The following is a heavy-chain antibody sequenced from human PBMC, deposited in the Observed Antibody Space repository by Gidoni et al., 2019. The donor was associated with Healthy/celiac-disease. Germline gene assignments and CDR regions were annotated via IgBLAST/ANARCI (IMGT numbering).Heavy chain of an antibody. J-gene: IGHJ3*02. D-gene: IGHD2-2*01. CDR3: ARSPYSCSSTSCYLYAFDI. CDR2: INHSGST. V-gene: IGHV4-34*01. Sequence: QVQLQQWAAGLLKPSETLFLTCAVYGGSFSGYYWSWIRQPPGKGLEWIGEINHSGSTNYNPSLKSRVTISVDTSKNQFSLKLSSVTAADTAVYYCARSPYSCSSTSCYLYAFDIWGQGTMVTVSS. CDR1: GGSFSGYY.